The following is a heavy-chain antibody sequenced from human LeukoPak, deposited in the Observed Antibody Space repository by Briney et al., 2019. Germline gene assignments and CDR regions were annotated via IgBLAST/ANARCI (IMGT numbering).Heavy chain of an antibody. CDR1: GFTFSSYW. V-gene: IGHV3-7*01. Sequence: GGSLRLSCAASGFTFSSYWMTWVRQAPGKGLEWVANINQDGSEKYYVDSVKGRFTISRDNAKNSLFLQMSSLRAEDTAVYYCARDKSDWSLDPWGQGTPVTVSS. J-gene: IGHJ5*02. CDR3: ARDKSDWSLDP. CDR2: INQDGSEK. D-gene: IGHD3-9*01.